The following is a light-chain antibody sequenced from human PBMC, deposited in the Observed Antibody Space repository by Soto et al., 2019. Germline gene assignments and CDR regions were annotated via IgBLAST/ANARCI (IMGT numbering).Light chain of an antibody. V-gene: IGLV2-14*01. J-gene: IGLJ1*01. CDR1: SSDVGGYNF. CDR2: DVS. Sequence: QSLLTQPASVSGSPGQSITISCTGTSSDVGGYNFVSWYQQHPGKAPKLMIYDVSTRPSGVSNRFSGSKSGTTASLTISGLQAEDEADYYCCSYTSSTSYVFGTGTKVTVL. CDR3: CSYTSSTSYV.